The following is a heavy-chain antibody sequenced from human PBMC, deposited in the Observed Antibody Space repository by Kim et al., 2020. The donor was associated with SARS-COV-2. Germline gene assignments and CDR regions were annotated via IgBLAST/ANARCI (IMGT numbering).Heavy chain of an antibody. D-gene: IGHD6-13*01. J-gene: IGHJ5*02. Sequence: GGSLRLSCAASGFTFSSYSMNWVRQAPGKGLEWVSSISSSSSYIYYADSVKGRFTISRDNAKNSLYLQMNSLRAEDTAVYYCAGGSSWDPDNWFDPWGQGTLVTVSS. CDR1: GFTFSSYS. CDR2: ISSSSSYI. V-gene: IGHV3-21*01. CDR3: AGGSSWDPDNWFDP.